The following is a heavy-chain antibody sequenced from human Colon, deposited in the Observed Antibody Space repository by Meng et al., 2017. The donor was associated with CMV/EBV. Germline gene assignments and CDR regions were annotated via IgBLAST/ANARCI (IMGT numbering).Heavy chain of an antibody. CDR1: GFTFSSYA. V-gene: IGHV3-30*02. J-gene: IGHJ5*02. D-gene: IGHD2-2*01. CDR2: IRYDGSSS. Sequence: GGSLRLSCVGSGFTFSSYAMNWVRQAPGKGLEWVAFIRYDGSSSLYADSVRGRFSISRDNSKNTLYLQMKNLRPEDTALYYCAKVNTQYCSSVSCPKGGFDPWGQGTRVTVSS. CDR3: AKVNTQYCSSVSCPKGGFDP.